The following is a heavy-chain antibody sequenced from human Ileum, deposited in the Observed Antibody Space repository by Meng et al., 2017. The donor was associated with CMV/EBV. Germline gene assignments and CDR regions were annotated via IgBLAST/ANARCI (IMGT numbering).Heavy chain of an antibody. CDR3: AKEGDVLRFLEWPY. D-gene: IGHD3-3*01. CDR1: GFTFSTYA. CDR2: ISGGGGST. J-gene: IGHJ4*02. Sequence: GESLKISCAASGFTFSTYAMSWVRQGPGEGLEWVSGISGGGGSTYYADSVKGRFTISRDNSKNTLYLQMNSLRDEETAVYYCAKEGDVLRFLEWPYGGQGTLVTVSS. V-gene: IGHV3-23*01.